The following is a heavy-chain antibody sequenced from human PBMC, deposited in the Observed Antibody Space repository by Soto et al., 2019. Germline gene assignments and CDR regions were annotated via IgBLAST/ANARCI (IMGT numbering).Heavy chain of an antibody. J-gene: IGHJ1*01. V-gene: IGHV4-39*02. Sequence: SETLSLTCTVSGGSISSSNYYWGWIRQPPGKGLEWIGSIYYSGSTYYNPSLKSRVTMSVDTSKNQFSLKLSSVTAADTAVYYCARGRNKDYYDSSGYWSPDNAEYFQHWGQGTLVTAPQ. D-gene: IGHD3-22*01. CDR3: ARGRNKDYYDSSGYWSPDNAEYFQH. CDR2: IYYSGST. CDR1: GGSISSSNYY.